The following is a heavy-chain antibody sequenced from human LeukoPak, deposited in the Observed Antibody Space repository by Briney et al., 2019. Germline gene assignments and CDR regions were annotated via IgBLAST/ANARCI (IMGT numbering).Heavy chain of an antibody. V-gene: IGHV3-48*01. CDR2: ISSSSSTI. CDR3: ARGSAAAGFDY. D-gene: IGHD6-13*01. J-gene: IGHJ4*02. CDR1: GFTFSSYS. Sequence: GGSLRLSCAASGFTFSSYSMNWVRQAPGKGLEWVSYISSSSSTIYYADSVKGRFTISRGNAKNSLYLQMNSLRAEDTAVYYCARGSAAAGFDYWGQGTLVTVSS.